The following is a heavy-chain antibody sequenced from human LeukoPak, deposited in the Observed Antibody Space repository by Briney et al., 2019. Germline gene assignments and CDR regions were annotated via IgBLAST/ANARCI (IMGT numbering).Heavy chain of an antibody. CDR2: IIPILGIA. CDR3: ARLPPDGGVVIGRDPYYYYGMDV. J-gene: IGHJ6*02. V-gene: IGHV1-69*04. CDR1: GGTFSSYA. D-gene: IGHD3-3*01. Sequence: SVKVSCTASGGTFSSYAISWVRQAPGQGLEWMGRIIPILGIATYAQKCQGRVTITADKSTSTAYMELSSLRSEDTAVYYCARLPPDGGVVIGRDPYYYYGMDVWGQGTTVTVSS.